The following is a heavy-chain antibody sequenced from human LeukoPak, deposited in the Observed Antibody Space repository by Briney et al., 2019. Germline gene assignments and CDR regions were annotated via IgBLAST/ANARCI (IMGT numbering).Heavy chain of an antibody. Sequence: PGGSLRLSCTASGFTFSSYTMTWVRQAPGKGLEWVAVISNDGSIIKYGDSVKGRFTISRDNSKNTLYVQMNSLRTDDAAVYYCAKSKSPYPMDYIFDFWGQGTLVTVSS. CDR3: AKSKSPYPMDYIFDF. CDR2: ISNDGSII. J-gene: IGHJ4*02. D-gene: IGHD4-11*01. V-gene: IGHV3-30*18. CDR1: GFTFSSYT.